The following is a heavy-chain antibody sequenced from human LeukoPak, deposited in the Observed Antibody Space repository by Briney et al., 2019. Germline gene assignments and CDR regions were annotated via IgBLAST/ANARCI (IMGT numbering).Heavy chain of an antibody. D-gene: IGHD5-12*01. Sequence: GTSLRLSCAASGFTFRTYALHWVRQAPGKGLEWVAIISYDGSDKYYADSVRGRFSISRDNSKNTLYLEVNSLRPEDTAVYYCARVSGSGYHLFFDYWGQGTLVTVSS. V-gene: IGHV3-30*04. CDR1: GFTFRTYA. CDR3: ARVSGSGYHLFFDY. CDR2: ISYDGSDK. J-gene: IGHJ4*02.